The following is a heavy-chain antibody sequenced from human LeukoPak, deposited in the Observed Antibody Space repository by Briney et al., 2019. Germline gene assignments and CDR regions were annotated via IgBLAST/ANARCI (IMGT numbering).Heavy chain of an antibody. J-gene: IGHJ3*02. Sequence: AGGSLRLSCAASGFTFSSYGMHWVRQAPGKGLEWVAVTWYDGSNKYHTDSVKGRFTISRDNSKNTLYLQMNSLRAEDTAVYYCAREGYYYDSSGYYHVTGYDAFDIWGQGTMVIVSS. CDR1: GFTFSSYG. V-gene: IGHV3-33*01. CDR2: TWYDGSNK. CDR3: AREGYYYDSSGYYHVTGYDAFDI. D-gene: IGHD3-22*01.